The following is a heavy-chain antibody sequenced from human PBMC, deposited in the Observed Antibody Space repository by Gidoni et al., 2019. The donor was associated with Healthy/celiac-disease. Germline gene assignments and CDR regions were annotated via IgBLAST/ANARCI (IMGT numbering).Heavy chain of an antibody. CDR1: AFTFSSYA. D-gene: IGHD3-3*01. Sequence: EVQLLESRGGSAHPGGSLRLSCADSAFTFSSYAMSWVRQALGKGLEWFLAIGGSSVSTYYADSVKGRFTISRDNSKNTLYLQMNSLRAEDTAVYYCAKQRTIFGHSDYWGQGTLVTVSS. V-gene: IGHV3-23*01. J-gene: IGHJ4*02. CDR2: IGGSSVST. CDR3: AKQRTIFGHSDY.